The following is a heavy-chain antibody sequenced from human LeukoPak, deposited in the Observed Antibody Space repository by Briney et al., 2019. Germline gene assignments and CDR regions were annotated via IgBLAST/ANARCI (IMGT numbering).Heavy chain of an antibody. CDR2: FDPEDGER. CDR3: ARDARRFCSSTSCYMPNWFDP. V-gene: IGHV1-24*01. D-gene: IGHD2-2*01. Sequence: ASVKVSCKVSGYTLMELSTHWVRQAPGKGLEWMGGFDPEDGERIYAQKFQDRVTMTEDTSTDTAYMELRSLRSEDTAMYYCARDARRFCSSTSCYMPNWFDPWGQGTLVTVSS. CDR1: GYTLMELS. J-gene: IGHJ5*02.